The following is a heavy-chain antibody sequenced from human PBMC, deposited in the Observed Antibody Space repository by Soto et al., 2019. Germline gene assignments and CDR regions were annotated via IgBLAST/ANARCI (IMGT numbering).Heavy chain of an antibody. J-gene: IGHJ6*02. CDR3: SIGGGDDTGSYYYGMDV. CDR2: VDPEDGEA. V-gene: IGHV1-24*01. Sequence: ASVKVSCKVSGYNLSKLFVYWVRPSPGKGPEWMGGVDPEDGEAFYAQRFQGRLTMTEDTSTGTAYMELTSLRAEDTAVYYCSIGGGDDTGSYYYGMDVWGHGTTVTVSS. CDR1: GYNLSKLF. D-gene: IGHD2-8*02.